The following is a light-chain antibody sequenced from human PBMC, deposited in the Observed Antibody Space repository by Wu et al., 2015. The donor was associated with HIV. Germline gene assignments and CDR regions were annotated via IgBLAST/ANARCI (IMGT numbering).Light chain of an antibody. CDR2: AAS. Sequence: DIQMTQSPSSLSASVGDRVTITCRASQSIATYLNWSRHRPGRAPDLLIYAASNLHSGVPSRFSGRGSGTEFNLTISSLQPEDFATYYCQQSYNFPRTFGPGTKVDI. CDR3: QQSYNFPRT. V-gene: IGKV1-39*01. CDR1: QSIATY. J-gene: IGKJ3*01.